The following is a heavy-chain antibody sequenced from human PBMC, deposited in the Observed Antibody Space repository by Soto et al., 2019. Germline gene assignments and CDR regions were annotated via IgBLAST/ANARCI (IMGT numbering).Heavy chain of an antibody. CDR1: GFTFSSYA. J-gene: IGHJ4*02. V-gene: IGHV3-23*01. Sequence: EVQLLESGGGLVQPGGSLRLSCAASGFTFSSYAMSWVRQAPGKGLEWVSGISGSGSNTYYADSVKGRFTIYRDNSKNTLYLQMNSLRADDTAVYYCAKLVWGYCSSTSCYYFDYWGQGTLVTVSS. CDR2: ISGSGSNT. CDR3: AKLVWGYCSSTSCYYFDY. D-gene: IGHD2-2*01.